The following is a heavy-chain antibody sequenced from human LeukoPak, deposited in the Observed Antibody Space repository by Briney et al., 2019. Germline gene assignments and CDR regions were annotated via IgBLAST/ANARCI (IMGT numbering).Heavy chain of an antibody. Sequence: PSETLSLTCTVSGGSISSGSYYWSWIRQPAGKGLEWIGRIYTSGSTNYSPSLKSRVTISVDKSKNQFSLKLNSVTAADTAVYYCTRNGAYNLDSWGQGTLVTVSS. V-gene: IGHV4-61*02. CDR2: IYTSGST. D-gene: IGHD4-17*01. J-gene: IGHJ4*02. CDR3: TRNGAYNLDS. CDR1: GGSISSGSYY.